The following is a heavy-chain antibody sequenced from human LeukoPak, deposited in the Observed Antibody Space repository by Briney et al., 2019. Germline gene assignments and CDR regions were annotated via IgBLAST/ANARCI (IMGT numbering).Heavy chain of an antibody. D-gene: IGHD3-10*01. V-gene: IGHV4-30-4*08. CDR1: GGSISSGDYY. CDR3: ARDASYYGSGIDY. J-gene: IGHJ4*02. CDR2: IYYSGST. Sequence: PSETLSLTXTVSGGSISSGDYYWSWIRQPPGKGLEWIGYIYYSGSTYYNPSLKSRVTISVDTSKNQFSLKLSSVTAADTAVYYCARDASYYGSGIDYWGQGTLVTVSS.